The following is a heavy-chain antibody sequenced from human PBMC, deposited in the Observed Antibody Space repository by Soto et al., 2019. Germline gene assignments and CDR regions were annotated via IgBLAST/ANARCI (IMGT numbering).Heavy chain of an antibody. J-gene: IGHJ4*02. CDR2: INAGNGNT. CDR1: GYTFTGYA. D-gene: IGHD6-19*01. V-gene: IGHV1-3*05. Sequence: QVQVVQSGAEEKKPGASVKVSCTASGYTFTGYAMHWVRQAPGQRLEWMGWINAGNGNTNYSQKFQGRVTITRDTSASTAYMELSSLRSEDTAVYYCARAVAVPADFDYWGQGTLVTVSS. CDR3: ARAVAVPADFDY.